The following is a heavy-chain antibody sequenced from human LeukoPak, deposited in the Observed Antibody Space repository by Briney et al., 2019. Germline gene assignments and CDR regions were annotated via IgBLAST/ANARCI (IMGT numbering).Heavy chain of an antibody. D-gene: IGHD3-3*01. Sequence: PSETLSLTCAVSGYSINSGYYWGWIRQPPGKGLEWIGSIYHSGSTYYNPSLKSRVTISVDTSKNQFSLKLSSVTAADTAVYYCARPHYDSWFDPWGQGTLVTVSS. CDR3: ARPHYDSWFDP. CDR2: IYHSGST. CDR1: GYSINSGYY. J-gene: IGHJ5*02. V-gene: IGHV4-38-2*01.